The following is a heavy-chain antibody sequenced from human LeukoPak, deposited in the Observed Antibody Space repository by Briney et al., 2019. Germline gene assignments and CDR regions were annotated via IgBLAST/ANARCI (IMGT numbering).Heavy chain of an antibody. V-gene: IGHV3-30*18. CDR1: GITFNKYR. J-gene: IGHJ4*02. Sequence: GGSLRLSCEASGITFNKYRIHWVRQAPGKGLEWVAVISYDGTNENYADSVKGRFTVSRDNSKNTLYLQMNSLRAEDTAVYYCAKEGVVVVAATLTYYFDYWGQGTLVTVSS. CDR2: ISYDGTNE. CDR3: AKEGVVVVAATLTYYFDY. D-gene: IGHD2-15*01.